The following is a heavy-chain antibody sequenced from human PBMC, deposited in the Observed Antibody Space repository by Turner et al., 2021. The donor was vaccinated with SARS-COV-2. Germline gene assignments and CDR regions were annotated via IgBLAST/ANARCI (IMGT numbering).Heavy chain of an antibody. Sequence: QVQLQQSGAGLLKPLETLSLTCAVYGGSFSGYYWTWIRQPPEKGLEWIGEIHPSGTTYHNPSLMGRVTMSVDTSKNQFYLKVSSVTAADTAVYYCAKGDDSRKSGLLWGQGTLVTVSS. CDR3: AKGDDSRKSGLL. J-gene: IGHJ4*02. D-gene: IGHD2-15*01. CDR1: GGSFSGYY. CDR2: IHPSGTT. V-gene: IGHV4-34*02.